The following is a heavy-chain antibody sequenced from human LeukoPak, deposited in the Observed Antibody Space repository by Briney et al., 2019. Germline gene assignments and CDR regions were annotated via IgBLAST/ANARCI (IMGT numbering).Heavy chain of an antibody. V-gene: IGHV3-21*01. D-gene: IGHD3-10*01. CDR1: GFTFSSYA. CDR3: ARGAAYGFYYFDY. J-gene: IGHJ4*02. Sequence: PGGSLRLSCAASGFTFSSYAMHWVRQAPGKGLEWVSSISSSSSYIYSADSVKGRFTLSRDNAKNSVFLQMNSLRAEDTAVYYCARGAAYGFYYFDYWGQGTLVTVSS. CDR2: ISSSSSYI.